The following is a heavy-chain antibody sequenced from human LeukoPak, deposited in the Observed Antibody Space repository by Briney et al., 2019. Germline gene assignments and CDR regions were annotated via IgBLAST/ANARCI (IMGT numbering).Heavy chain of an antibody. CDR2: IYYSGST. J-gene: IGHJ5*02. CDR3: ARAPYDFWSGYSASTLTDKFDP. CDR1: GGSISSGGYY. V-gene: IGHV4-31*03. Sequence: MSSQTLSLTCTVSGGSISSGGYYWSWIRQHPGKGLEWIGYIYYSGSTYYNPSLKSRVTISVDTSKNQFSLKLSSVTAADTAVYYCARAPYDFWSGYSASTLTDKFDPWGQGTLVTVSS. D-gene: IGHD3-3*01.